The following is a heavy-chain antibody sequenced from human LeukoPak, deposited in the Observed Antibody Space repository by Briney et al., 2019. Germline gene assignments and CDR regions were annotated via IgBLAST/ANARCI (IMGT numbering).Heavy chain of an antibody. D-gene: IGHD6-19*01. CDR3: ARRSYSSGWYYFDY. J-gene: IGHJ4*02. CDR1: GGSISSYY. CDR2: IYTSGST. Sequence: SETLSLTCTVSGGSISSYYWSWIRQPAGKGLEWIGRIYTSGSTNYNPSLKSRVTMSVDTSKNQFSLKLSSVTAADTAVYYCARRSYSSGWYYFDYWGQGTLVTVSS. V-gene: IGHV4-4*07.